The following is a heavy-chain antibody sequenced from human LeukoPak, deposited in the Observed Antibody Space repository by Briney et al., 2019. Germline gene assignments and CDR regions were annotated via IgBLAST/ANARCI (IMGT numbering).Heavy chain of an antibody. Sequence: GGSLRLSCTASGFIFSDSSMNWVRQAPGKGLEWVSHIWTVNGVTHYADSVRGRFTIARDSAKNSLNLQMSSLRDEDTAVYYCARDFGRGELVGATLYYYYYGMDVWGQGTTVTVSS. CDR1: GFIFSDSS. V-gene: IGHV3-48*02. CDR3: ARDFGRGELVGATLYYYYYGMDV. D-gene: IGHD1-26*01. CDR2: IWTVNGVT. J-gene: IGHJ6*02.